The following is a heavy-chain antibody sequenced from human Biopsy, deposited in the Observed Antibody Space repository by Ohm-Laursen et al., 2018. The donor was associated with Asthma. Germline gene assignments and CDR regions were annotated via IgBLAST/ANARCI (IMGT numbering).Heavy chain of an antibody. D-gene: IGHD4-23*01. CDR1: GYTFNSAG. CDR2: ISVYNGNT. CDR3: ARTVDYSHYYGIDV. Sequence: ASVKVSCKSSGYTFNSAGITWVRQAPGQGLEWMGWISVYNGNTKVAQKLQDRVTMITDTSTSTAYMELRSLRSDDTAVYFCARTVDYSHYYGIDVWGQGTTVTVS. J-gene: IGHJ6*02. V-gene: IGHV1-18*01.